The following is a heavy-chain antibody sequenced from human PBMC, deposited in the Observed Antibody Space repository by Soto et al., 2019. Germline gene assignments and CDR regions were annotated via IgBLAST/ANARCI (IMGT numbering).Heavy chain of an antibody. CDR2: IYYSGTT. V-gene: IGHV4-31*03. J-gene: IGHJ4*02. CDR3: AREPWHDVSAVDRPFDC. CDR1: GGSISSGGYY. Sequence: KPSETLSLTCSVSGGSISSGGYYWGWIRQHPGKGLEWIGYIYYSGTTYYNPSLESRITISLDTSKNQFSLKLTSVTAADTAIYYCAREPWHDVSAVDRPFDCWGQGALVTVSS.